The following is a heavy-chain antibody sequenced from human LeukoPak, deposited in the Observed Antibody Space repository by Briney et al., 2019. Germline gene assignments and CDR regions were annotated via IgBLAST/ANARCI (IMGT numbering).Heavy chain of an antibody. Sequence: GASVKVSCKASGYTFTSYGISWVRQAPGQGLEWMGWISAYNGNTNYAQKFQGRVTMTRDMSTSTVYMELSSLRSEDTAVYYCARNIAVAGTGAFDIWGQGTMVTVSS. CDR3: ARNIAVAGTGAFDI. J-gene: IGHJ3*02. V-gene: IGHV1-18*01. CDR1: GYTFTSYG. D-gene: IGHD6-19*01. CDR2: ISAYNGNT.